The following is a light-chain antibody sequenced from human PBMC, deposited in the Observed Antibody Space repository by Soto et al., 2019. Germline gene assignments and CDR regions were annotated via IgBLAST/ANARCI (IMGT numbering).Light chain of an antibody. Sequence: DIVLTQSPGTLSLSPGERATLSCRASQSVSSSYLAWYQHKPGQAPRLLIYGASTRGTGIPDRFSGSGSGTDFTLTISRLEPEDFAVYYCQQHGSSSWTFGQGTKVEIK. V-gene: IGKV3-20*01. J-gene: IGKJ1*01. CDR1: QSVSSSY. CDR3: QQHGSSSWT. CDR2: GAS.